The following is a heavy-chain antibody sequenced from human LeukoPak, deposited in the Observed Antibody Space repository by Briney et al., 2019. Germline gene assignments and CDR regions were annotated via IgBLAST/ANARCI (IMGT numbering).Heavy chain of an antibody. J-gene: IGHJ6*03. V-gene: IGHV4-59*01. D-gene: IGHD3-10*01. CDR1: GGSLTNYY. Sequence: MPSETLSLTCTVSGGSLTNYYWSWIRQPPGKGLDWIGHIYYSGSTNYNPSLKSRVTISLDTSKNQFSLKVISVTAADTAVYYCARVAKHFRGGLSFYYMDVWGKGTTVTISS. CDR3: ARVAKHFRGGLSFYYMDV. CDR2: IYYSGST.